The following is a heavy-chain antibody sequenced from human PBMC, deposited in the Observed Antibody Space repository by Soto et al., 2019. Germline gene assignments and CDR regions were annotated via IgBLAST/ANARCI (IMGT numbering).Heavy chain of an antibody. CDR1: GGSFSGYY. Sequence: PSETLSLTCAVYGGSFSGYYWSWIRQPPGKGLEWIGEINHSGSTNYNPSLKSRVTISVDTSKNQFSLKLSSVTAADTAVYYCARIKPRGYHGLDAFDIRGQGTRVTVAS. J-gene: IGHJ3*02. V-gene: IGHV4-34*01. D-gene: IGHD3-22*01. CDR3: ARIKPRGYHGLDAFDI. CDR2: INHSGST.